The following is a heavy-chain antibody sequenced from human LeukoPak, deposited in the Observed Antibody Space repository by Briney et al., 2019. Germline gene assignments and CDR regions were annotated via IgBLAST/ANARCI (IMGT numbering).Heavy chain of an antibody. CDR3: ARVGVAASLTNYYYYYGMDV. Sequence: ASVTVSFKASGYTFTSYDINWVRQATGQGLEWMGWMNPNSGNTGYAQKFQGRVTMTRNTSISTAYMELSSLRSEDTAVYYCARVGVAASLTNYYYYYGMDVWGQGTTVTVSS. V-gene: IGHV1-8*01. J-gene: IGHJ6*02. CDR2: MNPNSGNT. CDR1: GYTFTSYD. D-gene: IGHD2-15*01.